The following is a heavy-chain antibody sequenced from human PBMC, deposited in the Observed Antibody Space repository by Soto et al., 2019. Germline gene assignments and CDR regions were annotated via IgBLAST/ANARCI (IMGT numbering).Heavy chain of an antibody. V-gene: IGHV3-21*01. Sequence: GGSLRLSCAASGFTFSSYSMNWVRQAPGKGLEWVLSISSSSSYIYYADSVKGRFTISRDNAKNSLYLQMNSLRAEDTAVYYCARDRSSSWYDDFDYWGQGTLVTVSS. CDR2: ISSSSSYI. J-gene: IGHJ4*02. CDR1: GFTFSSYS. D-gene: IGHD6-13*01. CDR3: ARDRSSSWYDDFDY.